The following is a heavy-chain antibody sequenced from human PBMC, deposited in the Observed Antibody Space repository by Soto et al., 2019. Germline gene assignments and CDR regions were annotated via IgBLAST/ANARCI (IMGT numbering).Heavy chain of an antibody. CDR3: ARAPYYYDSSGFSPFDY. CDR1: GGSVSSGSYY. D-gene: IGHD3-22*01. Sequence: SETLSLTCTVSGGSVSSGSYYWSWIRQPPGKGLEWIGYIYYSGSTNYNPSLKSRVTISVDTSKNQFSLKLSSVTAADTAVYYCARAPYYYDSSGFSPFDYWGQGTLVTVSS. V-gene: IGHV4-61*01. J-gene: IGHJ4*02. CDR2: IYYSGST.